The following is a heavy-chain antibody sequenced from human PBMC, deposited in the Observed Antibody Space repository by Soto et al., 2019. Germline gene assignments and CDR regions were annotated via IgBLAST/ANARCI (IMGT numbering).Heavy chain of an antibody. D-gene: IGHD5-18*01. CDR2: INSDGSST. CDR3: ARELSDSYGYFSVQYYYYGMDV. V-gene: IGHV3-74*01. CDR1: GFTFSSYW. J-gene: IGHJ6*02. Sequence: VQLVESGGGVVQPGRSLRLSCAASGFTFSSYWMHWVRQAPGKGLVWVSRINSDGSSTSYADSVKGRFTISRDNAKNTLYLQMNSLRAEDTAVYYCARELSDSYGYFSVQYYYYGMDVWGQGTTVTVSS.